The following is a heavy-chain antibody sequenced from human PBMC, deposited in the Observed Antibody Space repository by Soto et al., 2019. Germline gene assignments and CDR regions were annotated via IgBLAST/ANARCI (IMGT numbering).Heavy chain of an antibody. V-gene: IGHV4-30-4*01. CDR1: GGSISSGDYY. D-gene: IGHD2-2*01. J-gene: IGHJ6*02. Sequence: SETLSLTCTVSGGSISSGDYYWSWIRQPPGKGLEWIGYIYYSGSTYYNPSLKSRVTISVDTSKNQFSLKLSSVTAADTTVYYCARALDIVVVPAAQDYYGMDVWGQGTTATVSS. CDR3: ARALDIVVVPAAQDYYGMDV. CDR2: IYYSGST.